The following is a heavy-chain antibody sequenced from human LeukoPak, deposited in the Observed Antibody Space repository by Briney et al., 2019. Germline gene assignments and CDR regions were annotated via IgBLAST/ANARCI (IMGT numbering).Heavy chain of an antibody. D-gene: IGHD2-2*01. CDR1: GYTFTSYD. CDR3: ARLSLSCSSTSRYEWFDP. CDR2: MNPNSGNT. V-gene: IGHV1-8*03. J-gene: IGHJ5*02. Sequence: ASVKVSCKASGYTFTSYDINWVRQATGQGLEWMGWMNPNSGNTGYAQKFQGRVTITRNTSISTAYMELSSLRSEDTAVYYCARLSLSCSSTSRYEWFDPWGQGTLVTVSS.